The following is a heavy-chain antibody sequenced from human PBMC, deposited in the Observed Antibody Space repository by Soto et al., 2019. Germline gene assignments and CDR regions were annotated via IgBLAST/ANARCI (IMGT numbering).Heavy chain of an antibody. CDR3: ARRITIFGVDESGFDP. V-gene: IGHV4-31*03. CDR1: GGSISSGGYY. Sequence: SETLSLTCTVSGGSISSGGYYWSWIRQHPGKGLEWIGYIYYSGSTYYNPSLKSRVTISVDTSKNQFSLKLSSVTAADTAVYYCARRITIFGVDESGFDPWGQGTLVTVSS. CDR2: IYYSGST. D-gene: IGHD3-3*01. J-gene: IGHJ5*02.